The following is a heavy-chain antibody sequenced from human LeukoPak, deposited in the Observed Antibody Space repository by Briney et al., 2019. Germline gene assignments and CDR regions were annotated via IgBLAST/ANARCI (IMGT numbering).Heavy chain of an antibody. CDR3: AKEFLGPTTVLD. V-gene: IGHV3-30*02. CDR2: IRYDGSNK. CDR1: GFTFSSYG. Sequence: GGSLRLSCAASGFTFSSYGIHWVRQAPGKGLEWVAFIRYDGSNKYYADSVKGRFTISRDNSKNTLYLQMNSLRAEDTAVYYCAKEFLGPTTVLDWGQGTLVTVSS. J-gene: IGHJ4*02. D-gene: IGHD4-17*01.